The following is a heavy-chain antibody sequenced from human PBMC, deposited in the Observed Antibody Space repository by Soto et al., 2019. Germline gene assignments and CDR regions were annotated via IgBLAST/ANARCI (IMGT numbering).Heavy chain of an antibody. CDR2: ISASGGST. D-gene: IGHD2-15*01. J-gene: IGHJ6*02. V-gene: IGHV3-23*01. CDR3: AKIRGRYYYYGMDV. CDR1: GFTFSSYA. Sequence: GGSLRLSCAASGFTFSSYAMSWVRQAPGKGLEWVSAISASGGSTYSADSVKGRFTISRDNSKNTLYLQMNSLSAEDTAVYYCAKIRGRYYYYGMDVWGQGTTVTVSS.